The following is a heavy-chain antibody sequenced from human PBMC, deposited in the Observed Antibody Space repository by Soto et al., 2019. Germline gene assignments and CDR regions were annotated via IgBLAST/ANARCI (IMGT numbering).Heavy chain of an antibody. CDR3: AKGPVGYCSGGSCYVFDY. J-gene: IGHJ4*02. D-gene: IGHD2-15*01. CDR2: ISYDGNNK. V-gene: IGHV3-30*07. CDR1: GFIFSNYA. Sequence: GGSLRLSCAASGFIFSNYAIHWVRQVPGKGLEWVAFISYDGNNKYYADSVKGRFTISRDNSKNTLYLQMNSLRAEDTAVYYCAKGPVGYCSGGSCYVFDYWGQGTLVTVSS.